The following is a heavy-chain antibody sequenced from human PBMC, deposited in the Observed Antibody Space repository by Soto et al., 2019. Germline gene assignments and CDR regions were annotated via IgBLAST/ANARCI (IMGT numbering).Heavy chain of an antibody. CDR2: IYSGGGT. D-gene: IGHD3-10*01. Sequence: GSLRLSCAASGFTVSNNYMSWVRQAPGKGLEWVSVIYSGGGTYYADSVRGRFTISRHNSQNTLYLQMNSLRAEDTAVYYCARQGRAVSSYYFDYWGQGTLVTVSS. V-gene: IGHV3-53*04. CDR3: ARQGRAVSSYYFDY. J-gene: IGHJ4*02. CDR1: GFTVSNNY.